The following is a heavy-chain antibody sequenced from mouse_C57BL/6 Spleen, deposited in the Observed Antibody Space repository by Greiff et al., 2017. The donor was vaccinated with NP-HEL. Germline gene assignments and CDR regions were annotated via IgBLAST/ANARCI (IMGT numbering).Heavy chain of an antibody. CDR2: ISDGGSYT. CDR1: GFTFSSYA. J-gene: IGHJ4*01. Sequence: EVHLVESGGGLVKPGGSLKLSCAASGFTFSSYAMSWVRQTPEKRLEWVATISDGGSYTYYPDNVKGRFTISRDNAKNNLYLQMSHLKSEDTAMYYCASPYQRGYAMDYWGQGASVTVSS. D-gene: IGHD2-10*01. CDR3: ASPYQRGYAMDY. V-gene: IGHV5-4*01.